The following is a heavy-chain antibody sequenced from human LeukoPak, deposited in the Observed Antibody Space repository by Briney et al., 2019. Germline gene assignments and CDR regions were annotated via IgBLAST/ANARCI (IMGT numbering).Heavy chain of an antibody. V-gene: IGHV4-61*02. CDR2: IYTSGST. D-gene: IGHD6-19*01. CDR3: ARDTQWLVGFYYYYYMDV. CDR1: GGSISSGSYY. J-gene: IGHJ6*03. Sequence: PSQTLSLTCTVSGGSISSGSYYWSWIRQPAGKGLEWIGRIYTSGSTNYNPSLKSRVTISVDTSKNQFSLKLSSVTAADTAVYYCARDTQWLVGFYYYYYMDVWGKGTTVTISS.